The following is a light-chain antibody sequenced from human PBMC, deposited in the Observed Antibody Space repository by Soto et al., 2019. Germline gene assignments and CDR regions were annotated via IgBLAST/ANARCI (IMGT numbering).Light chain of an antibody. CDR1: QSVSSY. J-gene: IGKJ3*01. CDR3: QQRSNWIT. Sequence: EIVLTQSPATLSLSPVERATLSCRASQSVSSYLAWYQQKPGQAPRLLIYDASNRATGIPARFSGSGSGTDFTLTISSLEPEDFAVYYCQQRSNWITFGPGTKVDIK. CDR2: DAS. V-gene: IGKV3-11*01.